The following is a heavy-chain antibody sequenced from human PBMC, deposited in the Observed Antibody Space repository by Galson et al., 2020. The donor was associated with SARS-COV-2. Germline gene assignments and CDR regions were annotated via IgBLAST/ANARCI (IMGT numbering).Heavy chain of an antibody. J-gene: IGHJ4*02. CDR2: NPSGGGT. CDR3: ARDSQGGNDYNYLLF. Sequence: ASVKVSCKASGYTFTSYYIHWVRQAPGQGLEWMGINPSGGGTTYAQKFQGRVTMTRDTSTSTVYMELSSLRSEDTAVYYCARDSQGGNDYNYLLFWGQGTLVTGSS. CDR1: GYTFTSYY. D-gene: IGHD4-4*01. V-gene: IGHV1-46*01.